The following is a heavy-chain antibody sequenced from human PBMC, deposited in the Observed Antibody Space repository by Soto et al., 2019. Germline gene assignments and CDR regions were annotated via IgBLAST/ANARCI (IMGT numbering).Heavy chain of an antibody. J-gene: IGHJ4*02. CDR1: GFTFRAYS. CDR3: VRDLLEGYGHARQPDY. CDR2: ITSSNTYI. Sequence: GGSLRLSCVASGFTFRAYSMSWVRQAPGQGLEWVASITSSNTYIYYTRSVEGRFTISRDDAKNSLHLQMNTLRAEDTAVYYCVRDLLEGYGHARQPDYWGQGTLVTVSS. V-gene: IGHV3-21*06. D-gene: IGHD2-15*01.